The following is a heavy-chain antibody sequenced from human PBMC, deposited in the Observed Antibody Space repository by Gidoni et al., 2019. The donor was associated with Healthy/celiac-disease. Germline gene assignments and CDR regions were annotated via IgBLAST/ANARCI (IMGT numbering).Heavy chain of an antibody. CDR1: GFPLRSYG. J-gene: IGHJ5*02. CDR2: IWYDGSNK. D-gene: IGHD5-12*01. V-gene: IGHV3-33*01. CDR3: AREKGSYDHNWFDP. Sequence: QVQLVESGGGVVQPGKSLRLACATAGFPLRSYGMHWVRQAPGKGLGWVAVIWYDGSNKYYADSVKGRFTISRDNSKNTLYLQMNSLRAEDTAVYYCAREKGSYDHNWFDPWGQGTLVTVSS.